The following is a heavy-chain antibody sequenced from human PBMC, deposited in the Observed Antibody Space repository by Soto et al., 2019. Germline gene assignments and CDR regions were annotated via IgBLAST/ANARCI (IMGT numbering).Heavy chain of an antibody. CDR2: TPGSGGSS. Sequence: GGSLRLSCAASGFTFKSYAMNWVRQAPGKGLEWVASTPGSGGSSYYADSVKGRFTISRDNSKNTLYLDLNSLKAEDTAMFYCARGGSTGWFYFDFWGQGTQVTVSS. CDR1: GFTFKSYA. CDR3: ARGGSTGWFYFDF. V-gene: IGHV3-23*01. D-gene: IGHD6-19*01. J-gene: IGHJ4*02.